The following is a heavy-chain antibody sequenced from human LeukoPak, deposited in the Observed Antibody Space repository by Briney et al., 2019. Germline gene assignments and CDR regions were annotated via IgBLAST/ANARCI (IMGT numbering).Heavy chain of an antibody. CDR3: ARDLAGPPQEAFDI. V-gene: IGHV3-7*01. Sequence: GGSLRLSCAASGFTLSSSWMSWVRQAPGKGLEWVANIKRDGSEKHYVDSVEGRFTISRDNAKNSVYLQMDSLRPEDTAVYHCARDLAGPPQEAFDIWGQGTMATVSS. J-gene: IGHJ3*02. CDR2: IKRDGSEK. CDR1: GFTLSSSW.